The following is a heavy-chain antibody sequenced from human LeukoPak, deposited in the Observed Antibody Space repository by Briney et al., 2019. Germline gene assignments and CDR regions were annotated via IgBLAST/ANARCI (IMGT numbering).Heavy chain of an antibody. CDR2: INHSGST. V-gene: IGHV4-34*01. D-gene: IGHD6-13*01. CDR3: ATRIAGYRAFDI. J-gene: IGHJ3*02. CDR1: GGSFSGYY. Sequence: SETLSLTCAVYGGSFSGYYWSWIRQPPGKGLEWIGEINHSGSTNYNPSLKSRVTISVDTSKNQFSLKLSSVTAADTALYYCATRIAGYRAFDIWGQGTMVTVSS.